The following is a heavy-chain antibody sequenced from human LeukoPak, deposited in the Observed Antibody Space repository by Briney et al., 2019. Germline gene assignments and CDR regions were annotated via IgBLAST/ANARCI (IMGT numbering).Heavy chain of an antibody. D-gene: IGHD6-19*01. Sequence: GGSLRLSCAASGFTLSTYNMHWVRQATGKGLEWVSAIGPAGDTHYSGSVKGRFTISRENAKNSLYLQMNSMRAGDTAVYYCARVRISAWILDYWGQGALVTVSS. CDR3: ARVRISAWILDY. V-gene: IGHV3-13*01. CDR2: IGPAGDT. CDR1: GFTLSTYN. J-gene: IGHJ4*02.